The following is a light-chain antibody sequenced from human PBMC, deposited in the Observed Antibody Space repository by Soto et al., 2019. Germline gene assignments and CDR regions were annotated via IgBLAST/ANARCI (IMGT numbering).Light chain of an antibody. CDR2: DAS. J-gene: IGKJ1*01. CDR1: QSISNW. Sequence: DIQMTQSPSTLSASIGDRVTVTCRASQSISNWLAWYQQKPGKAPQIQIFDASTLESGVPSRFSGFGSETEFTLTISSLQPDDFATYYCQQYKSFPWTFGQGTKVDIK. V-gene: IGKV1-5*01. CDR3: QQYKSFPWT.